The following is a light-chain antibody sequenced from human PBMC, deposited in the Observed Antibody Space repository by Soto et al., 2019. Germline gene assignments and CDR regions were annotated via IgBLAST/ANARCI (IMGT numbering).Light chain of an antibody. J-gene: IGKJ4*01. CDR3: QRFSAYPLT. CDR1: QGISDY. CDR2: GAS. Sequence: DIQLTQSPSFLSASVGDRVTISCRASQGISDYLAWYQQKPGKAPKLLIYGASTLQSGVPSRFSGSASGTEFTLTISSLQHEDFATYFCQRFSAYPLTFGGGTKLEIK. V-gene: IGKV1-9*01.